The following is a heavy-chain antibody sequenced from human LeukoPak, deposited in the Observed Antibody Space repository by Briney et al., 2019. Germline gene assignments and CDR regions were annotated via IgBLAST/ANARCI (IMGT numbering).Heavy chain of an antibody. CDR1: GGSLTSYY. Sequence: SETLSLTCTVSGGSLTSYYWSWVRQSPGKGLEWIGSIFSSGESSYNPSLKRRVTISVDTTQNQFSLRLTSVTAADVGVYFCVRGGGGSMWSGHYRLFDFWGQGTLITVSS. V-gene: IGHV4-59*01. CDR2: IFSSGES. D-gene: IGHD3-3*01. CDR3: VRGGGGSMWSGHYRLFDF. J-gene: IGHJ4*02.